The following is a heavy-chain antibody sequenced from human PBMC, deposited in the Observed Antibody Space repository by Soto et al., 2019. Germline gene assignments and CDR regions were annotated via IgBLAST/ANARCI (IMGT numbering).Heavy chain of an antibody. CDR3: ARDQPPGYSSGWYHAFDI. Sequence: GGSLRLSCAASGFTFSSYAMHWVRQAPGKGLEWVAVISYDGSNKYYADSVKGRFTISRDNSKNTLYLQMNSLRAEDTAVYYCARDQPPGYSSGWYHAFDIWGQGTMVTVSS. V-gene: IGHV3-30-3*01. CDR1: GFTFSSYA. CDR2: ISYDGSNK. D-gene: IGHD6-19*01. J-gene: IGHJ3*02.